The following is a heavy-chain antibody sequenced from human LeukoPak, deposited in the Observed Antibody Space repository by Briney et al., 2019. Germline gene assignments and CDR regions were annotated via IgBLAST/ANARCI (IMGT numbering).Heavy chain of an antibody. CDR3: AKDGYSSGWYEHFDY. CDR1: GFTFSSYG. J-gene: IGHJ4*02. D-gene: IGHD6-19*01. V-gene: IGHV3-30*18. CDR2: ISYDGSNK. Sequence: GGSLRLSCAASGFTFSSYGMHWVRQAPGKGLEWVAVISYDGSNKYYADSVKGRFTISRDNSKNTLYLQMNSLRAEDTAVYYCAKDGYSSGWYEHFDYWGQGTLVTVSS.